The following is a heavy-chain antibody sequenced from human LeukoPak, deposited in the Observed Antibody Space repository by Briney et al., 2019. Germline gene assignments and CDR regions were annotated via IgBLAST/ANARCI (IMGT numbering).Heavy chain of an antibody. D-gene: IGHD1-20*01. CDR2: ISGSGGST. V-gene: IGHV3-23*01. CDR1: GFTFSSYA. J-gene: IGHJ5*02. Sequence: GSPRLSCAASGFTFSSYAMSWVRQAPGKGLEWVSAISGSGGSTYYADSVKGRFTISRDNSKNTLYLQMNSLRAEDTAVYYCAKAVRSNLVNWFDPWGQGTLVTVSS. CDR3: AKAVRSNLVNWFDP.